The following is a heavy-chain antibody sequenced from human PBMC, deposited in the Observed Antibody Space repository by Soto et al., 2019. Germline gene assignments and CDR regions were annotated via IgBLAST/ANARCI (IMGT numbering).Heavy chain of an antibody. CDR2: IIPIFGTA. J-gene: IGHJ4*02. CDR3: ARGYHYDSSGQTFDY. Sequence: GASVKVSCKASGGTFSSYAISWVRQAPGQGLEWMGGIIPIFGTANYAQKFQGRVTFTADESTSTAYMELSSLRSEDTAVYYCARGYHYDSSGQTFDYWGQGTLVTVSS. V-gene: IGHV1-69*13. CDR1: GGTFSSYA. D-gene: IGHD3-22*01.